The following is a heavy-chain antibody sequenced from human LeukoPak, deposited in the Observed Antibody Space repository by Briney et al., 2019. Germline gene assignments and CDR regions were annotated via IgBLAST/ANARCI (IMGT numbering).Heavy chain of an antibody. V-gene: IGHV3-30*03. Sequence: GGSLRLSCAASGFTFSSYGMHWVRQAPGEGLGRVAVISDDGSNKYYAKAVKGRSTITTDNSKNTLYLQMNSLRAEDTAVYYCARGAATNWFDYGGQGTLVTVSS. D-gene: IGHD6-25*01. CDR3: ARGAATNWFDY. CDR1: GFTFSSYG. CDR2: ISDDGSNK. J-gene: IGHJ4*02.